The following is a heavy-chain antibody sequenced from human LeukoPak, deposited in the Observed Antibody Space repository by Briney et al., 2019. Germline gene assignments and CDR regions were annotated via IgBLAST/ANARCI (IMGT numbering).Heavy chain of an antibody. Sequence: GGSLRLSCAASGFTFSSRPMSWVRQPPGKGLEWVSSISSSSSYIYYADSVKGRFTISRDNAKNSLYLQMNSLRAEDTAVYYCARDRRIVGAKGRYFDYWGQGTLVTVSS. CDR1: GFTFSSRP. CDR2: ISSSSSYI. D-gene: IGHD1-26*01. J-gene: IGHJ4*02. V-gene: IGHV3-21*01. CDR3: ARDRRIVGAKGRYFDY.